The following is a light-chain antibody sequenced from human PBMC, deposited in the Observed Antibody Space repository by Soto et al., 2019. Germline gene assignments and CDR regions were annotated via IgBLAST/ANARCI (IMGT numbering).Light chain of an antibody. CDR2: DAS. Sequence: DIQMTHSPSILSASVGDRVTITCRSSQTITNWLAWYQQKPGKAPRLLIYDASSLESWVPSRFSGSGSGTEFTLTISCLQSEDFATYYCQQYKSFWTFGQGTKVDI. V-gene: IGKV1-5*01. CDR1: QTITNW. J-gene: IGKJ1*01. CDR3: QQYKSFWT.